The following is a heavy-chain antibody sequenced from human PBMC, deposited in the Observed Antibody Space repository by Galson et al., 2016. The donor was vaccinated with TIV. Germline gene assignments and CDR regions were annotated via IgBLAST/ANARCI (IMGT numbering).Heavy chain of an antibody. CDR3: ARSGDYVDY. J-gene: IGHJ4*02. V-gene: IGHV1-8*02. CDR1: GYTFTSYD. D-gene: IGHD4-17*01. CDR2: MNPNNGNT. Sequence: SVKVSCKASGYTFTSYDINWVRQATGQGLEWMGWMNPNNGNTGYAQKFRGRVTMTRNTSVRTAYMELSSLRPEDTAVYYGARSGDYVDYWGQGTLVTVSS.